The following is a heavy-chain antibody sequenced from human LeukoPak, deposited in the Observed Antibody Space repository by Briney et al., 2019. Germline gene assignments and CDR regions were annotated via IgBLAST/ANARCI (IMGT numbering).Heavy chain of an antibody. V-gene: IGHV4-39*01. D-gene: IGHD4-17*01. CDR3: ARLLTVTTLDAFDI. J-gene: IGHJ3*02. CDR1: GGSISSSSYS. CDR2: IYYSGST. Sequence: SETLSLTCTVSGGSISSSSYSWGWIRQPPGKGLEWIGSIYYSGSTYYNPSLKSRVTISVDTSKNQFSLKLSSVTAADTAVYYCARLLTVTTLDAFDIWGQGTMVRVSS.